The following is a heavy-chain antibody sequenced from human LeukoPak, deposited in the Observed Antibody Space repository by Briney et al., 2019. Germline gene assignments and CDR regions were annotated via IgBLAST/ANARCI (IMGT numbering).Heavy chain of an antibody. J-gene: IGHJ3*02. Sequence: PGGSLRLSCAASGFTFSSYSMNWVRQAPGKGLEWVSSISSSSSYIYYADSVKGRFTISRDNAKNSLYLQMNSLRAEDTAVYYCARDQYCGGDCYLLGPDAFDIWGQGTMVTVSS. CDR1: GFTFSSYS. CDR3: ARDQYCGGDCYLLGPDAFDI. D-gene: IGHD2-21*02. V-gene: IGHV3-21*01. CDR2: ISSSSSYI.